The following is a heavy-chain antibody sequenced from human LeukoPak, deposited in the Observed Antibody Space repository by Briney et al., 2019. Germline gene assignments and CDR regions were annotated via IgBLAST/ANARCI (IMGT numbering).Heavy chain of an antibody. CDR3: AKYTGPAAGITADY. D-gene: IGHD6-13*01. V-gene: IGHV3-23*01. Sequence: TGGSLRLSCAASGFTFSSYAMTWVRQAPGKGLEWVSTIRGSDDSTYYADSVKGRFTISRDNSKNTLYLQMNSLRAEDTAIYYCAKYTGPAAGITADYWGQGTLVTVSS. CDR1: GFTFSSYA. CDR2: IRGSDDST. J-gene: IGHJ4*02.